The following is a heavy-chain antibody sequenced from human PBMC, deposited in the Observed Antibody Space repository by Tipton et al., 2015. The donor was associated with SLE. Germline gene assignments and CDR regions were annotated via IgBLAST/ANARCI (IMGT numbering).Heavy chain of an antibody. V-gene: IGHV1-2*06. J-gene: IGHJ5*02. D-gene: IGHD3-3*01. Sequence: QSGAEVKKPGASVKVSCKASGYTFTSYGISWVRQAPGQGLEWMGRINPNSGGTDYAQKFQGRVTMTRDSSITTAFMELSRLRSDDTAVYYCARVHGDFFGWFDPWGQGTLVTVSS. CDR2: INPNSGGT. CDR1: GYTFTSYG. CDR3: ARVHGDFFGWFDP.